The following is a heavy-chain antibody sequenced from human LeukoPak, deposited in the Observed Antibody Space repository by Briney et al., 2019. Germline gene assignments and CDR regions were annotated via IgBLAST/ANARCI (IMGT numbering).Heavy chain of an antibody. D-gene: IGHD3-22*01. CDR3: ARRNYYDGSGYPGAVDN. Sequence: GSLKLSCAASGFTFSSFCMKWVRPAPGKGLELVPSHSGSSRTIYYADSVKGRFTISRDNAKNSLYLQMNSLRAEDTALYYCARRNYYDGSGYPGAVDNWGQGTLVTVSS. V-gene: IGHV3-48*04. J-gene: IGHJ4*02. CDR2: HSGSSRTI. CDR1: GFTFSSFC.